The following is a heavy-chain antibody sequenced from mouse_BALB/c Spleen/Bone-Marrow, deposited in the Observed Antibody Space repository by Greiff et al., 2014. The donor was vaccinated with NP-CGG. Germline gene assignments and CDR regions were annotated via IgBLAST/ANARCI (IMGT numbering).Heavy chain of an antibody. CDR2: INPNTGYT. Sequence: QVQLQQPGAELARPGASVKMSCKASGYTFTSYTMHWVKQRPGQGLEWIGYINPNTGYTEYNQKFKGKATLTADKSSSTAYMQLSSLTSDDTAVYFCARTHITTAEDDYWGQGTTLTVSS. CDR3: ARTHITTAEDDY. V-gene: IGHV1-4*01. CDR1: GYTFTSYT. J-gene: IGHJ2*01. D-gene: IGHD1-2*01.